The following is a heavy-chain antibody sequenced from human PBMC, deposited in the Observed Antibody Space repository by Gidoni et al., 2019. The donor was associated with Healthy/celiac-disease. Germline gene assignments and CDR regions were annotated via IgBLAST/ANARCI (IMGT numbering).Heavy chain of an antibody. CDR2: ISYDGSNK. D-gene: IGHD6-13*01. V-gene: IGHV3-30*18. CDR3: AKDHALAAAGTGDY. J-gene: IGHJ4*02. Sequence: QVQLVESGGGVVQPGRSMRLSCAASGFTFRSDGMHWVRQAPGKGREGVAVISYDGSNKYYADSVKGRFTISRDNSKNTLYLQMNSLRAEDTAVYYCAKDHALAAAGTGDYWGQGTLVTVSS. CDR1: GFTFRSDG.